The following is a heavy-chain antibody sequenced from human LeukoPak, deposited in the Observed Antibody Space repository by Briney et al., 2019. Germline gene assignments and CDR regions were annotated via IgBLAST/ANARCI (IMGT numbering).Heavy chain of an antibody. V-gene: IGHV3-7*01. Sequence: PGGSLRLSCAASGFTFSGFWTSWVRQAPGKGLEWVANIKPDGSDKYYVDSVKGRFTISRDNAKNSLYLQMNSLRAEDTAVYYCARIFCGSGGCYYDYWGQGTLVTVSS. J-gene: IGHJ4*02. CDR2: IKPDGSDK. D-gene: IGHD2-21*01. CDR1: GFTFSGFW. CDR3: ARIFCGSGGCYYDY.